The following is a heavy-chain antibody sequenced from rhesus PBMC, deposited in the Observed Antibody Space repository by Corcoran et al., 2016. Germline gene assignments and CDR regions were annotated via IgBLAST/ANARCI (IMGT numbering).Heavy chain of an antibody. D-gene: IGHD3-22*01. Sequence: QVQLQESGPGLVKPSETLSLTCAVSGGSFSGYYWGWIRQPPGKGLEWIGYISGSSGSTDYNPSLKRRVTSSTDKSKNQCALKLSAVTAADTAVYYWARSGGEMEWLLLGRVGNRFDVWGPGVLVTVSS. V-gene: IGHV4-165*01. CDR1: GGSFSGYY. CDR2: ISGSSGST. CDR3: ARSGGEMEWLLLGRVGNRFDV. J-gene: IGHJ5-1*01.